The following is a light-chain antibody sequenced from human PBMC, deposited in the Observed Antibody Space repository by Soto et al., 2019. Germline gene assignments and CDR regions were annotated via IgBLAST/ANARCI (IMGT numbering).Light chain of an antibody. J-gene: IGKJ4*01. Sequence: DVQLTQSPSFMSASVGDRVSITCRASQGISTFLAWYQQHPGTAPKRLIYDASNLQSGVPSRFSGSGSGTEFTLTISSLQPDDFATYYCQQVNNYPLTFGGGTKVEIK. V-gene: IGKV1-9*01. CDR2: DAS. CDR1: QGISTF. CDR3: QQVNNYPLT.